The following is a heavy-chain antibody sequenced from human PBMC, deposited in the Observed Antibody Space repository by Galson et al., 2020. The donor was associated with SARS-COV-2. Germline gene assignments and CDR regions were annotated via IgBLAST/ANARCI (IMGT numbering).Heavy chain of an antibody. CDR1: GFSLSTSAVG. CDR2: IYWDDDK. J-gene: IGHJ5*02. D-gene: IGHD6-19*01. CDR3: AHGRVDWNIAVAGTPPPNWFDP. V-gene: IGHV2-5*02. Sequence: SGPTLLKPTQTLTLTCTFSGFSLSTSAVGVGWIRQPPGKALEWLALIYWDDDKRYSPSLKSRLTITKDTSKNQVVLTMTNMDPVDTATYYCAHGRVDWNIAVAGTPPPNWFDPWGQGTLVTVSS.